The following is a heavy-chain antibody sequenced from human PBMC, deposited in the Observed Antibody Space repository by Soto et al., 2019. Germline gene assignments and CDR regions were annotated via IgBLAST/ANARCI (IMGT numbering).Heavy chain of an antibody. Sequence: QVQLVQSGAEVKKPGSSVKVSCKASGGTFSSYAISWVRQAPGQGLEWRGGIIPIFGTANYAQKFQRRVTITADESTSTAYMELSRLRSEDTAVYYCAREGDFRAVACTRTLDYWGQGTLVTVSS. D-gene: IGHD6-19*01. CDR3: AREGDFRAVACTRTLDY. J-gene: IGHJ4*02. CDR1: GGTFSSYA. CDR2: IIPIFGTA. V-gene: IGHV1-69*01.